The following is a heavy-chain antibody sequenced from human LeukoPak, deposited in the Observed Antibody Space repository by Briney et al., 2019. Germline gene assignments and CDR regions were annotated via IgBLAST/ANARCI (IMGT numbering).Heavy chain of an antibody. D-gene: IGHD2-8*01. CDR3: ARCLYCTNGVCYTPFDY. J-gene: IGHJ4*02. CDR1: GFSLSTSGVG. Sequence: SGPTLVNPTQTLTLTCTFSGFSLSTSGVGVGWIRQPPGKAREWLALIYWNDDKRYSPSLKSRLTITKDTSKNQVVLTMTNMDPVDTATYYCARCLYCTNGVCYTPFDYWGQGTLVTVSS. CDR2: IYWNDDK. V-gene: IGHV2-5*01.